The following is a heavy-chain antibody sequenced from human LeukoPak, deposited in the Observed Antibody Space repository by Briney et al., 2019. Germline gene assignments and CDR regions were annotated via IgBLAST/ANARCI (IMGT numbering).Heavy chain of an antibody. Sequence: SQTLSLTCAISGDSVSSNTAVWNWIRQSPSRGLEWLGRTYYRSKWYNDYAESVKRRITINPDTSKNQVSLQLNSVTPEDTAVYYCARDHSSGWSNWFDPWGLGTLVTVSS. J-gene: IGHJ5*02. CDR2: TYYRSKWYN. CDR3: ARDHSSGWSNWFDP. V-gene: IGHV6-1*01. D-gene: IGHD6-19*01. CDR1: GDSVSSNTAV.